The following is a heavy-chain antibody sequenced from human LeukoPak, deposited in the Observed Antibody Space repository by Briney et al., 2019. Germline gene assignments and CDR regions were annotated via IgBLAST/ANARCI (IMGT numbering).Heavy chain of an antibody. CDR2: ISSSSSYI. D-gene: IGHD6-19*01. CDR3: ARDGREYSSGRPV. CDR1: GFTFGSYS. V-gene: IGHV3-21*01. J-gene: IGHJ3*01. Sequence: GGSLRLSCAASGFTFGSYSMNWVRQAPGKGLEWVSSISSSSSYIYYADSVKGRFTISRDNAKNSLYLQMNSLRAEDTAVYYCARDGREYSSGRPVWGQGTMVTVSS.